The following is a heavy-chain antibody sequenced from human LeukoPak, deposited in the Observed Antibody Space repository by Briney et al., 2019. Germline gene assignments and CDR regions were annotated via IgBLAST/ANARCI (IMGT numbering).Heavy chain of an antibody. Sequence: GESLKISCKGSGYSFTSYWISWVRQMPGKGLEWMGRIDPSDSYTNYSPSFQGHVTISADKSISTAYLQWSSLKASDTATYYCARRVEYCSGGSCYIFDYWGQGTLVTVSS. CDR2: IDPSDSYT. D-gene: IGHD2-15*01. CDR3: ARRVEYCSGGSCYIFDY. J-gene: IGHJ4*02. CDR1: GYSFTSYW. V-gene: IGHV5-10-1*01.